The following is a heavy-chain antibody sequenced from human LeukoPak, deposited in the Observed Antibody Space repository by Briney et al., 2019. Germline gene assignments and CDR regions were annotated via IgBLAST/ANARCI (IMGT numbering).Heavy chain of an antibody. CDR1: GFTLISYW. J-gene: IGHJ4*02. D-gene: IGHD3-16*01. CDR2: IKQDGSEK. V-gene: IGHV3-7*04. CDR3: AGGPIRTDFDY. Sequence: PGGSLRLSCAASGFTLISYWMSWVRQAPGKGLGWVANIKQDGSEKYYVDSVKGRFTISRDNAKNSPYLQMNSLRAEDTAVYYCAGGPIRTDFDYWGQGTLVTVSS.